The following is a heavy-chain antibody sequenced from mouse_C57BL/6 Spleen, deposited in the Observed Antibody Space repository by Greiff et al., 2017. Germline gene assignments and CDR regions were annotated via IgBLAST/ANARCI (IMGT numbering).Heavy chain of an antibody. CDR3: AREGYGSILDY. CDR1: GYTFTSYW. CDR2: IHPNSGST. J-gene: IGHJ2*01. V-gene: IGHV1-64*01. Sequence: QVQLQQPGAELVKPGASVKLSCKASGYTFTSYWMHWVKQRPGQGLEWIGMIHPNSGSTNYNEKFKSKATLTVDKSSSTAYMQLSSLTSEDSAVYYCAREGYGSILDYWGQGTTLTVSS. D-gene: IGHD1-1*01.